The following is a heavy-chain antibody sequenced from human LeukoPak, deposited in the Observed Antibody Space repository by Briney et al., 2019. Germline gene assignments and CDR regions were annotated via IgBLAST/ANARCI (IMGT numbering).Heavy chain of an antibody. D-gene: IGHD1-26*01. CDR2: ISAYNGNT. Sequence: ASVKVSCKASGYTFTSYGISWVRQAPGQGLEWMGWISAYNGNTNYVQKLQGRVTMTTDTSTSTAYMELRRLRSDDTAVYYCARDPARSGRYDHWGQGTLVTVSS. CDR1: GYTFTSYG. J-gene: IGHJ5*02. CDR3: ARDPARSGRYDH. V-gene: IGHV1-18*01.